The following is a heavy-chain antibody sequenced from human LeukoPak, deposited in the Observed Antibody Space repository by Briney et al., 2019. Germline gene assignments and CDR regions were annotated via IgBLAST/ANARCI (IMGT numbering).Heavy chain of an antibody. CDR2: IIPIFGTA. CDR1: GRTFGSYG. V-gene: IGHV1-69*05. D-gene: IGHD6-13*01. J-gene: IGHJ4*02. Sequence: GASVKVSCKASGRTFGSYGISWVRQAPGQGLEWMGGIIPIFGTANYAQKFQGRVTITTDESTSTAYMELSSLRSEDTAVYYCARRPAGGSSYDYWGQGNLVTVSS. CDR3: ARRPAGGSSYDY.